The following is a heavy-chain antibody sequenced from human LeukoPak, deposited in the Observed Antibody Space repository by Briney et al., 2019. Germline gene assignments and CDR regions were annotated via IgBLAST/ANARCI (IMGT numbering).Heavy chain of an antibody. Sequence: PSETLSLTCAVYGGSFSGYYWSWIRQPPGKGLAWIGEINHSGSTNYNPSLKSRVTISVDTSKNQFSLELSSVTAADTAVYYCARGLVAYYYGSGSPHRFDPWGQGTLVTVSS. D-gene: IGHD3-10*01. CDR2: INHSGST. CDR1: GGSFSGYY. V-gene: IGHV4-34*01. J-gene: IGHJ5*02. CDR3: ARGLVAYYYGSGSPHRFDP.